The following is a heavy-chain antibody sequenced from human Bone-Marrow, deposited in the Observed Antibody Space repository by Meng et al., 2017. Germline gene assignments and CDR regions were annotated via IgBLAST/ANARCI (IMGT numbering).Heavy chain of an antibody. CDR2: VGDSDHTT. V-gene: IGHV3-23*01. CDR3: ARSQGAGGYYKAGNWFDP. CDR1: GFTFSDYA. Sequence: GESLKISCTASGFTFSDYAMSWVRQAPGKGLEWVSVVGDSDHTTYYADFVKGRFTISRDNSKNTLYLQMNSLRVEDTAMDYCARSQGAGGYYKAGNWFDPWGQGTLVTVSS. J-gene: IGHJ5*02. D-gene: IGHD3-22*01.